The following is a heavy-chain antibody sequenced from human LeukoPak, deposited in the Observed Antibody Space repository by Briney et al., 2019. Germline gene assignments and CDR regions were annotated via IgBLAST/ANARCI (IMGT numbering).Heavy chain of an antibody. J-gene: IGHJ4*02. Sequence: PSETLSLTCTVSGGSISSGSYYWSWIRQPAGKGLEWIGRIYTSGSTNYNPSLKSRVTISVDTSKNQFSLKLSSVTAADTAVYYCARVGDGYNNYFDYWGQGTLVTVSS. CDR3: ARVGDGYNNYFDY. CDR1: GGSISSGSYY. V-gene: IGHV4-61*02. D-gene: IGHD5-24*01. CDR2: IYTSGST.